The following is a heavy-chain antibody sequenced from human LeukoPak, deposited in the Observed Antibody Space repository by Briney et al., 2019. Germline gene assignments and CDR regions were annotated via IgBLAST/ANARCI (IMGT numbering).Heavy chain of an antibody. J-gene: IGHJ4*02. V-gene: IGHV4-34*01. CDR3: ARVGKGYCSSTSCYRWLTHFDY. CDR1: GGSFSGYY. Sequence: SETLSLTCAVYGGSFSGYYWSWIRQPPGKGLEWIGEINHSGSTNYNPSLRSRVTISVDTSKNQFSLKLSSVTAADTAVYYCARVGKGYCSSTSCYRWLTHFDYWGQGTLVTVSS. D-gene: IGHD2-2*01. CDR2: INHSGST.